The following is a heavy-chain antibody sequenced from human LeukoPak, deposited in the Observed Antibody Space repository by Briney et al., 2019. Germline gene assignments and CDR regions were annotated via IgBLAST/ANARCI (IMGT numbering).Heavy chain of an antibody. D-gene: IGHD3-22*01. V-gene: IGHV3-11*04. CDR3: ARVHDSSGYYQVVWVPYYYYMDV. Sequence: GGSLRLSCAASGFTFSDYYMSWIRQAPGKGLEWVSYISSSGSTIYYADSVKGRFTISRDNAKNSLYLQMNSLRAEDTAVYYCARVHDSSGYYQVVWVPYYYYMDVWGKGTTVTVSS. CDR1: GFTFSDYY. CDR2: ISSSGSTI. J-gene: IGHJ6*03.